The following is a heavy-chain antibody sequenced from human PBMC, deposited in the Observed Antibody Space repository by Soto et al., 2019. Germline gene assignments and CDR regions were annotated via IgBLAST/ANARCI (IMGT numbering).Heavy chain of an antibody. Sequence: GSLRLSCATSGFTFRSYWMTWVRQAPGKGPEWVANIKPDGSEKQYVDSVKGRFTVSRDNAKKSLDLQMNSLRVEDTAVYYCARAEDYDFWSGPPKYFDNWGQGTQVTVSS. J-gene: IGHJ4*02. CDR1: GFTFRSYW. CDR2: IKPDGSEK. V-gene: IGHV3-7*03. D-gene: IGHD3-3*01. CDR3: ARAEDYDFWSGPPKYFDN.